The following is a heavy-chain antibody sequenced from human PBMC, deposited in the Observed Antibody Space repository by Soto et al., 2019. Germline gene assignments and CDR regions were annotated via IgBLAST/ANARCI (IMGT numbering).Heavy chain of an antibody. V-gene: IGHV1-69*13. CDR2: IIPIFGTA. D-gene: IGHD3-22*01. J-gene: IGHJ6*02. CDR3: ARDYYDSSGYYYGDYYYYGMDV. CDR1: GGTFGSYA. Sequence: GASVKVSCKASGGTFGSYAISWVRQAPGQGLEWMGGIIPIFGTANYAQKFQGRVTITADESTSTAYMELSSLRSEDTAVYYCARDYYDSSGYYYGDYYYYGMDVWGQGTTVTVSS.